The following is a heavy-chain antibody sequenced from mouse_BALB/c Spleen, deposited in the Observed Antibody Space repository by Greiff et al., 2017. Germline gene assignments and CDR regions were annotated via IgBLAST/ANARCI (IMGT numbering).Heavy chain of an antibody. D-gene: IGHD2-10*02. V-gene: IGHV5-6-4*01. CDR3: TREYGNYPYWYFDV. Sequence: EVMLVESGGGLVKPGGSLKLSCAASGFTFSSYTMSWVRQTPEKRLEWVATISSGGSYTYYPDSVKGRFTISRDNAKNTLYLQMSSLKSEDTAMYYCTREYGNYPYWYFDVWGAGTTVTVSS. CDR1: GFTFSSYT. J-gene: IGHJ1*01. CDR2: ISSGGSYT.